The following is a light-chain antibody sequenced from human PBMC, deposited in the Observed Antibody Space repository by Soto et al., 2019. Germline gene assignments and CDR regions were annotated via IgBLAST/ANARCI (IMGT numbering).Light chain of an antibody. CDR2: GVS. Sequence: QSVLTQPASVSGSPGQSITISCTGTSSDIGDYTHVSWYQQHPGKAPKLIIYGVSDRPSGVSNRFSGSKSGNTASLTISGLQTEDEADYYCCSYTSISTSAVFGGGTKVTVL. CDR1: SSDIGDYTH. V-gene: IGLV2-14*01. J-gene: IGLJ2*01. CDR3: CSYTSISTSAV.